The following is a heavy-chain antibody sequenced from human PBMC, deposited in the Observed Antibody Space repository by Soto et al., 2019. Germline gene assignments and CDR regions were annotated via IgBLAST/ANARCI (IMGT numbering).Heavy chain of an antibody. Sequence: QVRLVQSGAEVRTPGASVKISCTASGYSFRSHGIQWVRQAAGQRLEWVGWSNGGNGFTKYSQEVLDRVSITRDTAASTVYMELRSLTSDDTAVYYCARLSFSDALDVWGQGTTVTVS. V-gene: IGHV1-3*02. J-gene: IGHJ6*02. CDR2: SNGGNGFT. D-gene: IGHD6-25*01. CDR1: GYSFRSHG. CDR3: ARLSFSDALDV.